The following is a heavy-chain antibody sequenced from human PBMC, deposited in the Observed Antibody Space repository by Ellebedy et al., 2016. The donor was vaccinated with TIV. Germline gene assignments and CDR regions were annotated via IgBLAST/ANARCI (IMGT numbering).Heavy chain of an antibody. J-gene: IGHJ5*02. D-gene: IGHD2-15*01. CDR3: ARLPTYRYCSGGSCYWFDP. V-gene: IGHV4-30-4*08. Sequence: MPSETLSLTCTVSRGSISSGGYYWSWPRQHPGKGLEGIGYIYYSGSNYYNPSLKSRVTISVATSKNQFSLKLSSVTAADTAVYYCARLPTYRYCSGGSCYWFDPWGQGTLVTVSS. CDR1: RGSISSGGYY. CDR2: IYYSGSN.